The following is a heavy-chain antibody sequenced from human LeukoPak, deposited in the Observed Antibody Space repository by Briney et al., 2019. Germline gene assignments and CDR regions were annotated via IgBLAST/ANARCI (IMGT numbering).Heavy chain of an antibody. V-gene: IGHV3-7*01. Sequence: GGSLRLSCAGSGFTFGNYWMNWFRQTPGKGLEWVANIKQDGSEKYVDYVKGRFTISRDIAKTSLYLQMNSLRAEDTAVYYCAREASSHFTWGQGTLVTVSS. CDR2: IKQDGSEK. D-gene: IGHD3-3*02. CDR3: AREASSHFT. J-gene: IGHJ5*02. CDR1: GFTFGNYW.